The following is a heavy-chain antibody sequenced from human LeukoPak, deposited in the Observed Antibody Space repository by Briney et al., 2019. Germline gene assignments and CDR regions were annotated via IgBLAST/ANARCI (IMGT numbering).Heavy chain of an antibody. CDR1: GGTFSSYA. V-gene: IGHV1-69*05. CDR3: ARAPHYYDSSGYYSYYYYYYMDV. Sequence: GASVKVSCKASGGTFSSYAISWVRQAPGQGLEWIGRIIPIFGTANYAQKFQGRVTITTDESTSTAYMELSSLRSEDTAVYYCARAPHYYDSSGYYSYYYYYYMDVWGKGTTVTVSS. D-gene: IGHD3-22*01. CDR2: IIPIFGTA. J-gene: IGHJ6*03.